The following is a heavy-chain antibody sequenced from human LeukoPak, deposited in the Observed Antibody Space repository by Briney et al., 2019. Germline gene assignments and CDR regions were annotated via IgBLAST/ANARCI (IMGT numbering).Heavy chain of an antibody. CDR3: AREESIGSYQFLHDY. J-gene: IGHJ4*02. CDR2: INPNSGGT. D-gene: IGHD1-26*01. CDR1: GYTFTDYH. V-gene: IGHV1-2*02. Sequence: ASVKVSCKASGYTFTDYHMHWVRRAPGQGLEWMGWINPNSGGTNYAQKFQGRVTMTRDTSISTAYMELSRLRSDDTAVYYCAREESIGSYQFLHDYWGQGTLVTVSS.